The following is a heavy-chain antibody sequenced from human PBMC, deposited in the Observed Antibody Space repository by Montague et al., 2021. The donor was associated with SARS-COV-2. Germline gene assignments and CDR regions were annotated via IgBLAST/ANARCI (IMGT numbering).Heavy chain of an antibody. CDR2: IGASGDDT. J-gene: IGHJ4*02. CDR1: GFRFSGYT. D-gene: IGHD2-21*02. V-gene: IGHV3-23*01. CDR3: AKRVVVTSYRYFDY. Sequence: SLRLSCAASGFRFSGYTMNWVRQAPGKGLEWVSAIGASGDDTYYADSVRGRFTSSRDNSKNMLYLQLNSLRVEDTAVYYCAKRVVVTSYRYFDYWGQGTLVTVSS.